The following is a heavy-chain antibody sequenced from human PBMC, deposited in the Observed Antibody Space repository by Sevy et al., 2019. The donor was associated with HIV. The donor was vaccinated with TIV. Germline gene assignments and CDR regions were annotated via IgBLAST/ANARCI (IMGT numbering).Heavy chain of an antibody. CDR2: IGTAGDT. CDR1: GFTFNNYD. V-gene: IGHV3-13*01. D-gene: IGHD3-22*01. Sequence: GGSLRLSCVASGFTFNNYDIHWVRQATGKGLEWVSGIGTAGDTYYPDSVKGRFTISRENGKNSLYLQMNSLRAGDTAVYYCAREGYYYDSSGSHAFDIWGLGTMVTVSS. J-gene: IGHJ3*02. CDR3: AREGYYYDSSGSHAFDI.